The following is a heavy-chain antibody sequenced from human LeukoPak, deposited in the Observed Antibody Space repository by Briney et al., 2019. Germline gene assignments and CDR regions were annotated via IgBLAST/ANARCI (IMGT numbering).Heavy chain of an antibody. D-gene: IGHD6-19*01. CDR2: ISGSGGST. CDR3: AKDADSSGWYVNWFDP. CDR1: GFTFSSYA. J-gene: IGHJ5*02. Sequence: GGSLRLSCAASGFTFSSYAMSWVRQAPGKGLEWVSAISGSGGSTYYADSVKGRFTISRDNSKNTLYLQMNSLRAEDTAVYYCAKDADSSGWYVNWFDPWGQGTLVTVSS. V-gene: IGHV3-23*01.